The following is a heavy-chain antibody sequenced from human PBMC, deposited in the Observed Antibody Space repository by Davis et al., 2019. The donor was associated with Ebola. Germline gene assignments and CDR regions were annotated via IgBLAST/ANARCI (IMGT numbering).Heavy chain of an antibody. D-gene: IGHD3-16*01. CDR1: GFTFSSYA. V-gene: IGHV3-53*01. Sequence: GESLKISCAASGFTFSSYAVHWVRQAPGKGLEWVSVIYISGTTHYADSVKGRFTISRDNSKNTVYLQMNSLRAEDTAVYYCAREGGYEYADWGQGTLVTVSS. J-gene: IGHJ4*02. CDR3: AREGGYEYAD. CDR2: IYISGTT.